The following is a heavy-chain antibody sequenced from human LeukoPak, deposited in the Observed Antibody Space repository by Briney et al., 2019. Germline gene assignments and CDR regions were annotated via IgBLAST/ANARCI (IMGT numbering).Heavy chain of an antibody. Sequence: SETLSLTCTVSGGSISSYYWSWIRQPPGKGLEWIGYIYYSGSTNYNPSLKSRLTISVDTSKNQFSLKLSSVTAADTAVYYCARDNSSGWFDYWGQGTLVTVSS. J-gene: IGHJ4*02. CDR3: ARDNSSGWFDY. V-gene: IGHV4-59*01. D-gene: IGHD6-19*01. CDR2: IYYSGST. CDR1: GGSISSYY.